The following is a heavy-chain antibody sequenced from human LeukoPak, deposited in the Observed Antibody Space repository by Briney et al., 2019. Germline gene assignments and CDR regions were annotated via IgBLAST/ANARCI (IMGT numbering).Heavy chain of an antibody. J-gene: IGHJ4*02. CDR3: ARRAATERGHSYGLDY. Sequence: GGSLRLSCAASGFTFSRYSMHWVRQAPGKGLEWVAVLSDDGGNKYHTDSVKGRFTISRDNAKNSLYLQMHSLRAEDTAMYYCARRAATERGHSYGLDYWGQGTLVTVSS. CDR2: LSDDGGNK. D-gene: IGHD5-18*01. V-gene: IGHV3-30*04. CDR1: GFTFSRYS.